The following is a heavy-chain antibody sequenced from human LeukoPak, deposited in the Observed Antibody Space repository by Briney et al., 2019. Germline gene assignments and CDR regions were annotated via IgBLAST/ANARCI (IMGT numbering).Heavy chain of an antibody. CDR1: GFTLSNYW. D-gene: IGHD6-19*01. Sequence: GGSLRLSCAASGFTLSNYWMHWVRQAPGKGLVWVSRINADGSSASYADSVKGRFTISRDNAKNTLYLQMNSLRAEDTAVYYCAKGIAVALDYWGQGTLVTVSS. CDR2: INADGSSA. CDR3: AKGIAVALDY. V-gene: IGHV3-74*01. J-gene: IGHJ4*02.